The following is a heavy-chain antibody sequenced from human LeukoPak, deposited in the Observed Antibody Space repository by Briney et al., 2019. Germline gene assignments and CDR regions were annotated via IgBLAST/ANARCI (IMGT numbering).Heavy chain of an antibody. V-gene: IGHV4-4*07. CDR3: ARVSPGPGYSSSWYAGDPEY. J-gene: IGHJ4*02. CDR1: GGSISSYY. Sequence: SETLSLTCSVSGGSISSYYWSSIRQPAGKGLEWIGRIYTSGSTNYNPSLKSRVTISVDTSKNQFSLKLSSVTAADTAVYYCARVSPGPGYSSSWYAGDPEYWGQGTLVTVSS. D-gene: IGHD6-13*01. CDR2: IYTSGST.